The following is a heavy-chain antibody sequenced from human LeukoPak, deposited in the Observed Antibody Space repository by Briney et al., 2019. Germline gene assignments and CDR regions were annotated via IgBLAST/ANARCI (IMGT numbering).Heavy chain of an antibody. Sequence: PGGSLRLSCAASGFSVSSIYMNWVRQAPGKGLEWVSVIYSGGSTYYADSVRGRFTISRDNSKNTLYLQMNSLRVEDTAVYYCARDMGFGDLMGYWGQGTLVTVSS. CDR3: ARDMGFGDLMGY. V-gene: IGHV3-53*01. J-gene: IGHJ4*02. CDR2: IYSGGST. D-gene: IGHD3-10*01. CDR1: GFSVSSIY.